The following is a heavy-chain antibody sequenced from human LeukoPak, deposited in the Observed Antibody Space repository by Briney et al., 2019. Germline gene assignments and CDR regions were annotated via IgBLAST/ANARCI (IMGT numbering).Heavy chain of an antibody. CDR1: GFTFDDYA. CDR3: AKDQVAATLGVPWFDP. CDR2: IRYDGSNK. Sequence: GGSLRLSCAASGFTFDDYAMHWVRQAPGKGLEWVAFIRYDGSNKYYADSVKGRFTISRDNSKNTLYLQMNSLRAEDTAVYYCAKDQVAATLGVPWFDPWGQGTLVTVSS. J-gene: IGHJ5*02. V-gene: IGHV3-30*02. D-gene: IGHD2-15*01.